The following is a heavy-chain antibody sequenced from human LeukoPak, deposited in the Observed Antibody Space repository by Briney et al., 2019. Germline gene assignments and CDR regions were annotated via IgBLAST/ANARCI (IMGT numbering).Heavy chain of an antibody. CDR2: IYHSGST. CDR3: ARGGWNSKSPIYYFDY. CDR1: GGSICSYY. Sequence: SETLSLTCTVSGGSICSYYWSWIRQHPGKGLEWIGYIYHSGSTYYNPSLKSRVTISVDRSKNQFSLKLSSVTAADTAVYYCARGGWNSKSPIYYFDYWGQGTLVTVSS. D-gene: IGHD1-7*01. J-gene: IGHJ4*02. V-gene: IGHV4-59*12.